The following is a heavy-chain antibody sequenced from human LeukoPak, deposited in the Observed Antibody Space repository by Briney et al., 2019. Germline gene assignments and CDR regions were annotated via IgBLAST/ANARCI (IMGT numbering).Heavy chain of an antibody. D-gene: IGHD6-13*01. CDR2: IDYSGNT. CDR3: ARLTSSWYQDWYFDL. CDR1: GGSISSSGYC. V-gene: IGHV4-39*07. J-gene: IGHJ2*01. Sequence: SETLSLTCTVSGGSISSSGYCWGWIRQPPGKGLEWIGSIDYSGNTNYNPSLKSRVTMSVDTSKKQFSLKLSSVTAADTAVYYCARLTSSWYQDWYFDLWGRGTLVTVSS.